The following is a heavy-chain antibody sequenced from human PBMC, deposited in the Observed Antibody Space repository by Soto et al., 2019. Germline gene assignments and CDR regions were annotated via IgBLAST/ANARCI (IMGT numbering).Heavy chain of an antibody. CDR2: IIPIFGTA. CDR3: ARQLAYCGGDCFTEPIEY. V-gene: IGHV1-69*01. D-gene: IGHD2-21*02. J-gene: IGHJ4*02. Sequence: QVQLVQSGAEVKKPGSSVKVSCKASGGTFSSYAISWVRQAPGQGLQWMGGIIPIFGTANYAQKFQGRVTITADESTSTAYMELSSLRSDDTAVFYCARQLAYCGGDCFTEPIEYWGQGTLVTVSS. CDR1: GGTFSSYA.